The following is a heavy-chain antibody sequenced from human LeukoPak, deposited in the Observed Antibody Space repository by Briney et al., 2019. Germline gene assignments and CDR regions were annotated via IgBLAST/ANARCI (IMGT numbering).Heavy chain of an antibody. D-gene: IGHD5-24*01. V-gene: IGHV3-7*01. J-gene: IGHJ4*02. CDR1: GFTFSAYW. CDR2: IKQDGSEK. Sequence: PGGSLRLSCATSGFTFSAYWMSWVGQAPGQGLEWVDNIKQDGSEKYYVDSVKGRFTISRDNAKNSLYLQMNSLRAEDRAVYYCANGDGFDYWGQGTLVTVSS. CDR3: ANGDGFDY.